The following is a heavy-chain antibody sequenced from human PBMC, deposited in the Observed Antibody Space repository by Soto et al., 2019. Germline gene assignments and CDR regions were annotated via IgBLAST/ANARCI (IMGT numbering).Heavy chain of an antibody. D-gene: IGHD1-7*01. CDR2: IYYSGST. Sequence: XETLCLTCPVAGGSISNYYWSWIRQPPGKGLEWIGYIYYSGSTNYNPSLKSRVTISADTSKNQFSLNLSSVTAADTAVYYCARASGTTFWFDHWGQGNLVTVSS. V-gene: IGHV4-59*01. CDR1: GGSISNYY. J-gene: IGHJ5*02. CDR3: ARASGTTFWFDH.